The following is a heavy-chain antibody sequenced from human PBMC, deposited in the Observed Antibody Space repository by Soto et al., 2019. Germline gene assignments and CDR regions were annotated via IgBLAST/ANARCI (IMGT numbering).Heavy chain of an antibody. Sequence: PSDTLSLTCTVSGDSIRSSSSWGWIRQPPGKGLEWIGSIYSTGNTYYNPSLNSQVTISVDTSKNQFSLNVISVTAADTAVYYCRRSSRYSTDVWGQGTTVT. J-gene: IGHJ6*02. D-gene: IGHD6-13*01. CDR2: IYSTGNT. CDR1: GDSIRSSSS. V-gene: IGHV4-39*01. CDR3: RRSSRYSTDV.